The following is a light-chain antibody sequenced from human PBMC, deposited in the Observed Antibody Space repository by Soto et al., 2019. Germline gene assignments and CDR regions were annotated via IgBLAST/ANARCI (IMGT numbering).Light chain of an antibody. CDR1: SSNVGAGYD. V-gene: IGLV1-40*01. CDR3: LSFDSSLRVV. Sequence: QSVLTQPPSVSGAPGQRVTISCTGSSSNVGAGYDVYWYQQLPGRAPKLLIYGNTNRPSGVPDRFSGSKSGTSASLAITGLQDEDEDDYCSLSFDSSLRVVFGGGTKLTVL. J-gene: IGLJ2*01. CDR2: GNT.